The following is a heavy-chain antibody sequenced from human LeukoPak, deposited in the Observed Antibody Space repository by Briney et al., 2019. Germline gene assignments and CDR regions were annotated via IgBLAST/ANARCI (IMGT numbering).Heavy chain of an antibody. D-gene: IGHD6-13*01. V-gene: IGHV3-48*03. CDR1: GFTFSNYE. CDR2: ISSTATII. J-gene: IGHJ4*02. CDR3: ASRALIEAGKGYYFDY. Sequence: GGSLRLSCAASGFTFSNYEMSWVRQAPGKGLEWLSYISSTATIIYYADSVKGRFTISRDNAKSSLYLQMNSLSAEDTAVYYCASRALIEAGKGYYFDYWGQGTLVTVSS.